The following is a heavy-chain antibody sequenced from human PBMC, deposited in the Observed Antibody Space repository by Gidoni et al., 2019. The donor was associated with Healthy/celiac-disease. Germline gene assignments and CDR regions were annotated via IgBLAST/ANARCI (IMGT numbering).Heavy chain of an antibody. CDR3: ARVQSYDYVWWSYRYTKNQDAFDI. J-gene: IGHJ3*02. CDR2: ISSSGSTI. CDR1: GFTFSSYE. V-gene: IGHV3-48*03. Sequence: EVQLVESGGGLVQPGGSLRLSCAASGFTFSSYEMNWVRQAPGKGLEWVSYISSSGSTIYYADSVKGRFTISRDNAKNSLYLQMNSLRAEDTAVYYCARVQSYDYVWWSYRYTKNQDAFDIWGQGTMVTVSS. D-gene: IGHD3-16*02.